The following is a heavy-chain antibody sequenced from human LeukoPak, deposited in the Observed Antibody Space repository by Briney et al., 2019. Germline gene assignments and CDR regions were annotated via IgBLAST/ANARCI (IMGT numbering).Heavy chain of an antibody. CDR3: ARSTMVRGAPYYMDV. CDR1: GYTFSGYY. J-gene: IGHJ6*03. V-gene: IGHV1-2*02. D-gene: IGHD3-10*01. Sequence: ASVKVSCKASGYTFSGYYMHWVRQAPGQGLEWMGWINPKSGGTNEAQKFHDRVTMTRDTSIRTAYMELSRLRSDDTAVYYCARSTMVRGAPYYMDVWGKGTTVTISS. CDR2: INPKSGGT.